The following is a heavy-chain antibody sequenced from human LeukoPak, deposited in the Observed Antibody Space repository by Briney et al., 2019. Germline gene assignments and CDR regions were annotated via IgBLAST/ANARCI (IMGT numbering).Heavy chain of an antibody. CDR2: IIPIFGTA. D-gene: IGHD5-24*01. Sequence: ASVKVSCKASGGTFSSYAISWVRQAPGQGLEWMGGIIPIFGTANYAQKFQGRVTMTRDTSTSTVYMELSSLRSEDTAVYYCARDQRPTHNFDYWGQGTLVTVSS. J-gene: IGHJ4*02. V-gene: IGHV1-69*05. CDR1: GGTFSSYA. CDR3: ARDQRPTHNFDY.